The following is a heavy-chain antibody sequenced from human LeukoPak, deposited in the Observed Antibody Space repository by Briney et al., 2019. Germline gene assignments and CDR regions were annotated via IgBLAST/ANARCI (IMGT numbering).Heavy chain of an antibody. CDR3: ARDYVDDIPMIKDY. Sequence: ASVKVSCKASGYTFTGYYMHWVRQAPGQGLEWMGKINLSGGSTTYAQKFQGRVTMTRDTSTSTVYMELSSLRSEDTAVYYCARDYVDDIPMIKDYWGQGTLVTVSS. V-gene: IGHV1-46*01. D-gene: IGHD2-8*01. CDR1: GYTFTGYY. CDR2: INLSGGST. J-gene: IGHJ4*02.